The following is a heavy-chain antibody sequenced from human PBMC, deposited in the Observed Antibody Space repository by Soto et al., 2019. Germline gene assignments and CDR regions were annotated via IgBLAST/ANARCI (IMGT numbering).Heavy chain of an antibody. J-gene: IGHJ3*02. CDR2: LYYDGSNE. CDR1: EFTFSNFG. D-gene: IGHD2-15*01. V-gene: IGHV3-33*01. Sequence: QVQLVESGGGVVQPGRSLRLSCAASEFTFSNFGMHWVRQAPGKGLEWVAVLYYDGSNEYYADSVKGRFTISRDNSKNTLYLQMNSLRAEDTAVYYCARVDVVVAADAFDIWGQGTMVTVSS. CDR3: ARVDVVVAADAFDI.